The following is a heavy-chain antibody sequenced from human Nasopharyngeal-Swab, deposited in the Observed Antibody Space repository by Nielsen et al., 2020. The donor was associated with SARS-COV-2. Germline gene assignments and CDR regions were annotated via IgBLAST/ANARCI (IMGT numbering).Heavy chain of an antibody. CDR2: INHSGST. J-gene: IGHJ6*03. Sequence: SETLSLTCAVSGGSFSANYWGWIRQPPGKGLEWIGEINHSGSTNYNPSLKSRVTISVDTSKSQFSLKLTSVTAADTSVYYCARGLSGVVTAPILDLGPYYYFYYMDVWGKGTTVTVSS. V-gene: IGHV4-34*01. D-gene: IGHD2-2*01. CDR1: GGSFSANY. CDR3: ARGLSGVVTAPILDLGPYYYFYYMDV.